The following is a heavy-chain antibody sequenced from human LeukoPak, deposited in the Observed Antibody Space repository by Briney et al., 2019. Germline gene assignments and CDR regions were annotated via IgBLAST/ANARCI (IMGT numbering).Heavy chain of an antibody. Sequence: GGSLRLSCAASGFTISSYRMSWVRQAPGKGLEWVANIKQDGSEKYYVDSVKGRFTISRDNAKNSLYLQMNSLRAEDTAVYYCAREVAYDFWSGYYYYYYMDVWGKGTTVTVSS. CDR1: GFTISSYR. D-gene: IGHD3-3*01. CDR2: IKQDGSEK. V-gene: IGHV3-7*01. J-gene: IGHJ6*03. CDR3: AREVAYDFWSGYYYYYYMDV.